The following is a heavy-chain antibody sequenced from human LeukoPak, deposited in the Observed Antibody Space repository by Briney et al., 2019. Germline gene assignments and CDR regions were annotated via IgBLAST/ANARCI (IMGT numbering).Heavy chain of an antibody. J-gene: IGHJ4*02. CDR3: GTSKIVGAAPDGRLDY. CDR2: FDPEDGET. Sequence: ASVTVSYQVSGYSLNELSMHWVRQAPGKGLEWTGGFDPEDGETIYAQKFQGRVTMTEDTSTETAYMELSSLRSEDTAVYCGGTSKIVGAAPDGRLDYWGQGTLVTVSS. V-gene: IGHV1-24*01. D-gene: IGHD1-26*01. CDR1: GYSLNELS.